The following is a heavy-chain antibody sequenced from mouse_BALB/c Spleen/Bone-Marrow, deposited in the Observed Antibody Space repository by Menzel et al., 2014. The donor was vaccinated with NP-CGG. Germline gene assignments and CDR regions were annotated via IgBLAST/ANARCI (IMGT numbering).Heavy chain of an antibody. Sequence: DVKLQESGGGLVQPGGFLRLSCETSGFTFTDYYMSWVRQPPGKALEWLGFIRNKAKGYTTDYSASVKGRFTISRDNSQSISYLQMNTLRAEDSATYYCARDENVGIYWYFDVWGAGTTVTVSS. CDR3: ARDENVGIYWYFDV. CDR2: IRNKAKGYTT. V-gene: IGHV7-3*02. J-gene: IGHJ1*01. CDR1: GFTFTDYY.